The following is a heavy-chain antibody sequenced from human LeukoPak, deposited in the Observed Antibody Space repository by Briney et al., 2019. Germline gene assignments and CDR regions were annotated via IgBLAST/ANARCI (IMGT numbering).Heavy chain of an antibody. J-gene: IGHJ3*02. V-gene: IGHV3-21*01. D-gene: IGHD3-22*01. CDR3: ARDYYDSSGRRYDAFDI. Sequence: GGSLRLSCAASGFTFSSYSMSWVRQAPGKGLEWVSVISDSGGYTSYADSVKGRFTISRDNAKNSLYLQMNSLRAEDTAVYYCARDYYDSSGRRYDAFDIWGHGTMVTVSA. CDR1: GFTFSSYS. CDR2: ISDSGGYT.